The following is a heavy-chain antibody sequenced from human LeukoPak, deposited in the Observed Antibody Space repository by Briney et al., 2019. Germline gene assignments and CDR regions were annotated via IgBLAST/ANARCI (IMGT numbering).Heavy chain of an antibody. V-gene: IGHV1-69*13. J-gene: IGHJ4*02. D-gene: IGHD1-26*01. CDR1: GGTFSSYA. CDR2: IIPIFGTA. CDR3: ARRGLKVGATALFDY. Sequence: SVKVSCKASGGTFSSYAISWVRQAPGQGLEWMGGIIPIFGTANYAQKFQGRVTITADESTSTAYMELSSLRSEDTAVYYCARRGLKVGATALFDYWGQGTLVTVSS.